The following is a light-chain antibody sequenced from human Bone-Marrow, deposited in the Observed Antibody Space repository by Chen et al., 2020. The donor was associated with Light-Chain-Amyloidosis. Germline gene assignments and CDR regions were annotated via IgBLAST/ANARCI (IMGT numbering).Light chain of an antibody. Sequence: EIVLTQSPGTLSLSPGERATLSCRASQSVSSSYLAWYQQKPGQAPRLLIYGASSRATGIPDRFSGSGSRTDFTLTISRLEPEDFAVYYCQQYGSSFWTFGQGTKLEIK. V-gene: IGKV3-20*01. CDR3: QQYGSSFWT. CDR1: QSVSSSY. CDR2: GAS. J-gene: IGKJ2*01.